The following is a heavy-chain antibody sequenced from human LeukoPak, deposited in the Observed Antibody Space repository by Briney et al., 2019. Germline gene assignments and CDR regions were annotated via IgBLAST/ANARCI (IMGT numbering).Heavy chain of an antibody. CDR2: IYYSGST. Sequence: SETLSLTCTVSGGSISSYYWSWIRQPPGKGLEWIGYIYYSGSTNYNPSLKSRVTISVDTSKNQFSRKLSSVTAADTAVYYCARLYYYGMDVWGKGTTVTVSS. J-gene: IGHJ6*04. CDR1: GGSISSYY. V-gene: IGHV4-59*01. CDR3: ARLYYYGMDV.